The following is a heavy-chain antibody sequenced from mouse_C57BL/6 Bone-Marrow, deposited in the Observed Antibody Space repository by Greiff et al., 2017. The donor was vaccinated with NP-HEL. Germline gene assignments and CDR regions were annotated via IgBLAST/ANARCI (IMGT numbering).Heavy chain of an antibody. CDR3: ARQITTVVATGEYYFDY. D-gene: IGHD1-1*01. V-gene: IGHV5-6*01. J-gene: IGHJ2*01. CDR1: GFTFSSYG. Sequence: DVHLVESGGDLVKPGGSLKLSCAASGFTFSSYGMSWVRQTPDKRLEWVATISSGGSYTYYPDSVKGRFTISRDNAKNTLYLQMSSLKSEDTAMYYCARQITTVVATGEYYFDYWGQGTTLTVSS. CDR2: ISSGGSYT.